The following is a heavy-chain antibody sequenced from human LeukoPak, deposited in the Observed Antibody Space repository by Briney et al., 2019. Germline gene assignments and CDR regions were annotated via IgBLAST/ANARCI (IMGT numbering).Heavy chain of an antibody. J-gene: IGHJ4*02. D-gene: IGHD1-26*01. V-gene: IGHV4-38-2*02. Sequence: SETLSLTCTVSGGSIKSNYWSWIRQPPGKGLEWIGSIYQSGATYYNPSLKSRVTISVDTSKNQFSLKLNSVTAADTAVYYCARDHSGSYHFDYWGQGTLVTVSS. CDR1: GGSIKSNY. CDR2: IYQSGAT. CDR3: ARDHSGSYHFDY.